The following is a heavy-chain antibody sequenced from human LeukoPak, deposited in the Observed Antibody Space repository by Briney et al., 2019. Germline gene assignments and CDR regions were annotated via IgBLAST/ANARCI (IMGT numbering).Heavy chain of an antibody. CDR3: AKDSTQYYDSSGYSYFDY. V-gene: IGHV3-23*01. Sequence: GGSLRLSCTASGFTLSSYEMSWIRQAPGKGLEWVSSIDYSGGSTYYADSVKGRFTISRDNSKNTLYLQLNSLRGDDTAVYYCAKDSTQYYDSSGYSYFDYWGQGTLVTVSS. J-gene: IGHJ4*02. CDR1: GFTLSSYE. D-gene: IGHD3-22*01. CDR2: IDYSGGST.